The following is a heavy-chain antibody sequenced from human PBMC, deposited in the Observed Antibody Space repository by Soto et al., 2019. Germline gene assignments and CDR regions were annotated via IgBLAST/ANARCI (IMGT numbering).Heavy chain of an antibody. J-gene: IGHJ6*02. CDR2: FIPICGTA. Sequence: QVQLVQSGAEVTKPGSSVKVSCKASGGTFSSYAISWVRQAPGQGLEWMGGFIPICGTANYAQKFQGRVMVSAVASTFSGYMLGTSLRSEDTAVYYCAIAKDIGYVNKLLYFCNLGVWGQGTTVTVSS. CDR1: GGTFSSYA. D-gene: IGHD5-12*01. V-gene: IGHV1-69*12. CDR3: AIAKDIGYVNKLLYFCNLGV.